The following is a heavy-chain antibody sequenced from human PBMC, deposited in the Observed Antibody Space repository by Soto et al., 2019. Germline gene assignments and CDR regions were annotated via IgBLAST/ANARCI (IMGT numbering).Heavy chain of an antibody. J-gene: IGHJ5*02. CDR1: GFTFTKHW. Sequence: EVHLVESGGGLVQPGGSLRLSCAASGFTFTKHWMHWFRQAPGKGLVWVSRISVDGRTTNYADSVKGRFTISRDNAKNTLYLQKNSLRTEDTAVYYCARDQANCGGDCYTNLFDPWGKGTLVTVSS. CDR3: ARDQANCGGDCYTNLFDP. D-gene: IGHD2-21*02. V-gene: IGHV3-74*01. CDR2: ISVDGRTT.